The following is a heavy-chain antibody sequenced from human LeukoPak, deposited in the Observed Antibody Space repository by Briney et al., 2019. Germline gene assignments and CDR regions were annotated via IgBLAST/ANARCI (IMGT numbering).Heavy chain of an antibody. CDR2: IYHSGST. Sequence: SETLSLTCAVSGGSISSSNWWSWVRQPPGKGLEWIGEIYHSGSTNYNPSLKSRVTISVDKSKNQFSLKLSSVTAADTAVYYCARLTTVTPRTAFDIWGQGTLVTVSS. J-gene: IGHJ3*02. D-gene: IGHD4-17*01. CDR3: ARLTTVTPRTAFDI. CDR1: GGSISSSNW. V-gene: IGHV4-4*02.